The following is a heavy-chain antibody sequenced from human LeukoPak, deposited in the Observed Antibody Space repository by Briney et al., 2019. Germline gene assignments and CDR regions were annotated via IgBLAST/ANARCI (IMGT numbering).Heavy chain of an antibody. J-gene: IGHJ3*02. V-gene: IGHV1-69*06. CDR2: IIPIFGTA. Sequence: GASVKVSCKASGGTFSSYAISWVRQAPGQGLEWMGGIIPIFGTANYAQKFQGRVTITADKSTSTAYMELSSLRSEDTAVYYCARDAGIVGATNAFDIWGQGTMVTVSS. CDR1: GGTFSSYA. CDR3: ARDAGIVGATNAFDI. D-gene: IGHD1-26*01.